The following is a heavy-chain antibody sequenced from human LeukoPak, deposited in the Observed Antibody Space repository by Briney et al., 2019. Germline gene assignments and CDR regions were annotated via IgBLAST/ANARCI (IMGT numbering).Heavy chain of an antibody. CDR1: GFTFSSYE. D-gene: IGHD3-10*01. Sequence: GGSLRLSCAASGFTFSSYEMNWVRQAPGKGLEWISDISSSGSTINYADSVKGRFTISRDNAKNSLNLQMNSLRAEDTALYYCAKAGPGFGFDYWGQGTLVTVSS. CDR2: ISSSGSTI. V-gene: IGHV3-48*03. J-gene: IGHJ4*02. CDR3: AKAGPGFGFDY.